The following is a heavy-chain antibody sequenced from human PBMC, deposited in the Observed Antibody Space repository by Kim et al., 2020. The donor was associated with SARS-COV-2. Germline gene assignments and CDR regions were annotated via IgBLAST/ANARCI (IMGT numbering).Heavy chain of an antibody. J-gene: IGHJ4*01. V-gene: IGHV4-39*01. CDR3: ARTGQTGDSTDY. CDR1: AYSIRISSFY. D-gene: IGHD6-13*01. CDR2: ISYSEST. Sequence: SETLSLTCTVSAYSIRISSFYWGWVRQPPGKGLEWIGSISYSESTYHNPSLKSRTTMSVDTSKNQFSLKLSSVTAADTAVYYCARTGQTGDSTDY.